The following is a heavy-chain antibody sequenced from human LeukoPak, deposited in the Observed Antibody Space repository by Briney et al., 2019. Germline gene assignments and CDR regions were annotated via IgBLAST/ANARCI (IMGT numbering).Heavy chain of an antibody. Sequence: SETLSLTCTVSGGSISSYYWSWIRQPPGKGLEWIGYIYYSGSTNYNPSLKSRVTISVDTSKNQFSLKLSSVPAADTAVYYCARDPGGMAVWGQGTTVTVSS. J-gene: IGHJ6*02. CDR1: GGSISSYY. CDR3: ARDPGGMAV. CDR2: IYYSGST. V-gene: IGHV4-59*01. D-gene: IGHD3-10*01.